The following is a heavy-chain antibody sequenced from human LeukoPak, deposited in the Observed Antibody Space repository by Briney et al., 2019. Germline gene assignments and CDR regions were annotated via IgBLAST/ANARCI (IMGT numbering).Heavy chain of an antibody. CDR1: GGSFSGYY. Sequence: PSETLSLTCAVYGGSFSGYYWSWIRQPPGEGLEWIGEINHSGSTNYNPSLKSRVTISVDTSKNQFSLKLSSVTAADTAVYYCARLIYCSSTSCYRVEIGNWFDPWGQGTLVTVSS. D-gene: IGHD2-2*01. V-gene: IGHV4-34*01. CDR2: INHSGST. CDR3: ARLIYCSSTSCYRVEIGNWFDP. J-gene: IGHJ5*02.